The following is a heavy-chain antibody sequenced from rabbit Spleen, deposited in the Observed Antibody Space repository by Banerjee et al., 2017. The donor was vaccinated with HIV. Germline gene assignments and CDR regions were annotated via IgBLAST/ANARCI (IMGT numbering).Heavy chain of an antibody. CDR3: ARDLAGAIGWNFYL. CDR1: GFTISGYW. Sequence: QEQLEESGGRLVQPGGSLTLSCKAFGFTISGYWMNWVRQAPGKGLEWIGIIYPITETTYYANWVNGRFTISRTSSTTVTLRMTSLTAADRATYFCARDLAGAIGWNFYLWGPGTLVTVS. V-gene: IGHV1S45*01. CDR2: IYPITETT. D-gene: IGHD4-1*01. J-gene: IGHJ4*01.